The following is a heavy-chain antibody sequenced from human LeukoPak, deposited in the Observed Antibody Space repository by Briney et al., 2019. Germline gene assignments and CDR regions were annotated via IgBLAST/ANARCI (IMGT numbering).Heavy chain of an antibody. J-gene: IGHJ4*02. CDR1: GGSIKTYY. V-gene: IGHV4-59*01. CDR3: ASRPGYCSSTSCYAKRMFDY. Sequence: PSETLSLTCTVSGGSIKTYYWSWIRQPPGKGLEWIGYIYHTGSTNDNPSLKSRVTISIDTSRNQFSLKLSSVTAADSAVYYCASRPGYCSSTSCYAKRMFDYWGQGTLVTVSS. D-gene: IGHD2-2*01. CDR2: IYHTGST.